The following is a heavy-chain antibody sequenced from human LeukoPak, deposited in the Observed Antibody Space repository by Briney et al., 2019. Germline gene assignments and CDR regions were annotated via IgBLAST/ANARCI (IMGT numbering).Heavy chain of an antibody. CDR3: ARRGVLEWLLLTPTTVDY. V-gene: IGHV4-59*01. J-gene: IGHJ4*02. CDR1: GGSISSYY. CDR2: IYYSGST. D-gene: IGHD3-3*01. Sequence: SETLSPTCTVSGGSISSYYWSWIRQPPGKGLEWIGYIYYSGSTNYNPSLKSRVTISVDTSKNQFSLKLSSVTAADTAVYYCARRGVLEWLLLTPTTVDYWGQGTLVTVSS.